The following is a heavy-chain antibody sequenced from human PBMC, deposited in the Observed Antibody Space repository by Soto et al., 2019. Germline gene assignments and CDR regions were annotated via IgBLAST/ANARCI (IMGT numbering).Heavy chain of an antibody. V-gene: IGHV1-69*13. CDR1: GGTFSSYA. CDR2: IIPIFGTA. D-gene: IGHD2-8*01. CDR3: ANGFRYCTNGVCYLKQGPWFDP. Sequence: GASVKVSCKASGGTFSSYAISWVRQAPGQGLEWMGGIIPIFGTANYAQKFQGRVTITADESTSTAYMELSSLRSEDTAMYYCANGFRYCTNGVCYLKQGPWFDPWGQGTLVTVSS. J-gene: IGHJ5*02.